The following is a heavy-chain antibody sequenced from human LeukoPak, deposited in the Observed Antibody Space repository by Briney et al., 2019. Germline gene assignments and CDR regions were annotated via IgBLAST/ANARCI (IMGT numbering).Heavy chain of an antibody. V-gene: IGHV6-1*01. D-gene: IGHD6-13*01. CDR1: GHSVSSHSAP. CDR3: AREARITGIAAAGTGFDP. CDR2: TYYRSKWYN. J-gene: IGHJ5*02. Sequence: SRTLSLLCAICGHSVSSHSAPWQSIRQSPSRGLEWLGRTYYRSKWYNDYAVSVKSRITINPDTSKNQSSLQLNSVTPEDTAVYYGAREARITGIAAAGTGFDPWGQGTLVTVSS.